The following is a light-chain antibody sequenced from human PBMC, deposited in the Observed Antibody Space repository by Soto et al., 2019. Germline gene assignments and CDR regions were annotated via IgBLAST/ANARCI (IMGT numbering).Light chain of an antibody. CDR2: DVS. Sequence: QSLLTQPASVSGSPGQSITISCTGTSSDVGDYNYVSWYQQHPGKAPKLMIYDVSNRPSGVSNRFSGSKSGNTASLTISGLQAEDEADYYCSSYTSISTCVFGTGTKVTVL. V-gene: IGLV2-14*01. J-gene: IGLJ1*01. CDR1: SSDVGDYNY. CDR3: SSYTSISTCV.